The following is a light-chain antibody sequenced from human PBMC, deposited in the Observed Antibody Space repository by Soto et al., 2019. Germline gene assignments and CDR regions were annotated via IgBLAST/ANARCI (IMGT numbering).Light chain of an antibody. J-gene: IGKJ4*01. CDR1: QSVTSNY. V-gene: IGKV3-20*01. CDR3: QQYDTSLPYT. Sequence: EIVLTQSPGTLSLSPGERVSLSCRASQSVTSNYLAWYQHKPGQAPRLLIYGASSRATGIPDRFSGSGSGTDFTLTISRLEPEDFAVYYCQQYDTSLPYTFGGGTKVEIK. CDR2: GAS.